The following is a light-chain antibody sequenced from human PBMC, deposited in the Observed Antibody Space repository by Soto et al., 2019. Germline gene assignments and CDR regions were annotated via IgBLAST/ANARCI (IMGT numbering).Light chain of an antibody. Sequence: QSVLTQSPSASASLGASVRLTCTLSSGHSSYAIAWHQQQPEKGPRYLMKLNSDGSHTKGDGIPDRFSGSSSGAERYLTISSLPSEDEADYYCQTWASGIWVFGGGTKLTVL. CDR1: SGHSSYA. V-gene: IGLV4-69*01. CDR2: LNSDGSH. J-gene: IGLJ3*02. CDR3: QTWASGIWV.